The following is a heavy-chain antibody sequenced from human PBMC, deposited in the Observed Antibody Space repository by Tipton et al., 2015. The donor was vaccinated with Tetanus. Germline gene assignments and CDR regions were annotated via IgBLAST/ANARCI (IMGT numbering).Heavy chain of an antibody. D-gene: IGHD6-19*01. Sequence: GLVKPSETLSLTCTVSGGSVRSGDYSWNWIRQPPGKGLEWLAYVSYSGRTNSNYSLKSRITISQDTSKNQFSLRLTSVTAADTAVYYCARGPSYSGAWYHYWGQGAMVTVSP. CDR2: VSYSGRT. CDR3: ARGPSYSGAWYHY. V-gene: IGHV4-61*08. J-gene: IGHJ4*02. CDR1: GGSVRSGDYS.